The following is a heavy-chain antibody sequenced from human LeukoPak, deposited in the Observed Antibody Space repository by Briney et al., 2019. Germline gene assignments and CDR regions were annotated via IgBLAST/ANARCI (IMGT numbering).Heavy chain of an antibody. J-gene: IGHJ3*02. CDR3: AKSYYDSSGYRRGFDI. Sequence: GGSLRLSCAASGFTFSSYGMHWVRQAPGKGLEWVAVISYDGSNKYYAESVRGRFTISRDNSKNTLYLQMNSLRAEDTAVHYCAKSYYDSSGYRRGFDIWGQGTMVTVSS. CDR1: GFTFSSYG. D-gene: IGHD3-22*01. V-gene: IGHV3-30*18. CDR2: ISYDGSNK.